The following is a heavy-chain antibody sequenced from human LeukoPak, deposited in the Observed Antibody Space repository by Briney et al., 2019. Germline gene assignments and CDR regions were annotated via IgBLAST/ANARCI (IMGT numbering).Heavy chain of an antibody. J-gene: IGHJ4*02. CDR1: GYTFTGYY. D-gene: IGHD6-13*01. V-gene: IGHV1-2*02. CDR2: INPNSGGT. CDR3: ARSLYSSSWYYFDY. Sequence: GASVKVCCKASGYTFTGYYMHWVRQAPGQGLEWMGWINPNSGGTNYAQKFQGRVTMTRDTSISTAYMELSRLRSDDTAVYYCARSLYSSSWYYFDYWGQGTLVTVSS.